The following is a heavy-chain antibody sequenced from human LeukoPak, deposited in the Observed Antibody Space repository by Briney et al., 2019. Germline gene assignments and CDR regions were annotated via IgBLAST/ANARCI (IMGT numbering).Heavy chain of an antibody. Sequence: GGSLRLSCAASGFTFSTYAMTWVRQAPGKGLEWVSGISTSGDRTYYADSVKGRFTISRDNAKNSLYLQMISLRAEDTAVYYCARYYGSGSSDYWGQGTLVTVSS. J-gene: IGHJ4*02. CDR1: GFTFSTYA. CDR2: ISTSGDRT. CDR3: ARYYGSGSSDY. D-gene: IGHD3-10*01. V-gene: IGHV3-23*01.